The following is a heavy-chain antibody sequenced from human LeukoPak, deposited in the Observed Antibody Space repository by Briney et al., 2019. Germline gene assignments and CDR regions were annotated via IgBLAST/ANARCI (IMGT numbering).Heavy chain of an antibody. Sequence: PSETLSLTCTVSGGSISSGDYYWSWIRQPPGKGLEWIGYIYYSGSTYYNPSLKSRVTISVDTSKNQFSLKLSSVTAADTAVYYCARRPAYSGSLDWGQGTLVTVSS. V-gene: IGHV4-30-4*08. CDR1: GGSISSGDYY. CDR2: IYYSGST. CDR3: ARRPAYSGSLD. J-gene: IGHJ4*02. D-gene: IGHD1-26*01.